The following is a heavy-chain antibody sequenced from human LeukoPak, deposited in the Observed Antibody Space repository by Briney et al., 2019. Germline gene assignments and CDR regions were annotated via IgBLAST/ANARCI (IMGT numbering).Heavy chain of an antibody. J-gene: IGHJ4*02. D-gene: IGHD3-22*01. CDR1: GGSLSSSSYY. Sequence: SETLSLTCTVSGGSLSSSSYYWGWVRQPPGRGLEWLGSIYYSGSTYYNPSRKSRVTISLHSSKNQFSLKLSSVTSADTAVYYCARGVYDSSGYYLDYWGQGTLVTVSS. V-gene: IGHV4-39*07. CDR2: IYYSGST. CDR3: ARGVYDSSGYYLDY.